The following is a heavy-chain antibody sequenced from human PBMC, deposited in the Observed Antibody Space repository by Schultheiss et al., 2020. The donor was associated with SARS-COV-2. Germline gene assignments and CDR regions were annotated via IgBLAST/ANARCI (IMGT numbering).Heavy chain of an antibody. CDR1: GFTFSSYA. J-gene: IGHJ4*02. D-gene: IGHD3-16*01. Sequence: GESLKISCAASGFTFSSYAMSWVRQAPGKGLEWVSGISGSGNSAFYADSVKGRFTISRDNSKNTLYLQMNSLKTEDTAVYYCTTDSSGGSSRYWGQGTLVTVSS. CDR2: ISGSGNSA. V-gene: IGHV3-23*01. CDR3: TTDSSGGSSRY.